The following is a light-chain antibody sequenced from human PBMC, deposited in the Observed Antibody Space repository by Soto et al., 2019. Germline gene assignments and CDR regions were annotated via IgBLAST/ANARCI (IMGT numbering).Light chain of an antibody. CDR3: QQYSEWPWT. CDR1: QSLYSD. Sequence: EIVMTQCPVTLSVSPGERATFSCRASQSLYSDLAWYQQKPGQAPRLLIYGASARATGISARFSGSGSETEFTLTISSLQSEDFALYYCQQYSEWPWTFGQGTKVDIK. J-gene: IGKJ1*01. CDR2: GAS. V-gene: IGKV3-15*01.